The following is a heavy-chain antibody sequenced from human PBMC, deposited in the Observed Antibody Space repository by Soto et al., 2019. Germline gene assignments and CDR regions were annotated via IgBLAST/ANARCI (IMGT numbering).Heavy chain of an antibody. V-gene: IGHV3-7*01. J-gene: IGHJ4*02. CDR2: IKQDGSEK. Sequence: GGSLRLSCAASGFTFSSYWMSWVRQAPGKGLEWVANIKQDGSEKYYVDSVKGRFTISRDNAKNSLYLQMNSLRAEDTAVYYCARDLQLVRIHYFDYWGQGTLVTSPQ. CDR3: ARDLQLVRIHYFDY. CDR1: GFTFSSYW. D-gene: IGHD6-6*01.